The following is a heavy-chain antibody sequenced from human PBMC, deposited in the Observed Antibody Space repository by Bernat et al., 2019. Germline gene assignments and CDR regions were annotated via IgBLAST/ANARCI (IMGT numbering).Heavy chain of an antibody. CDR3: ARYYGDYAHFDY. J-gene: IGHJ4*02. CDR1: GFTFSSYS. V-gene: IGHV3-21*01. CDR2: ISSSSSYI. Sequence: EVQLVESGGGLVKPGGSLRLSCAASGFTFSSYSMNWVRQAPGKGLEWVSSISSSSSYIYYADSVKGRFTISRDNAKNSLYLQMNSLRAEDTAVYYCARYYGDYAHFDYWGQGTLVTVSS. D-gene: IGHD4-17*01.